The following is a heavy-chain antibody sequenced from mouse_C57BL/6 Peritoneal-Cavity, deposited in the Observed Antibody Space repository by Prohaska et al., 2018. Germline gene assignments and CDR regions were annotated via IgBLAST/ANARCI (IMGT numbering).Heavy chain of an antibody. D-gene: IGHD2-10*01. CDR2: IYWDDDK. J-gene: IGHJ1*03. Sequence: QPSGKGLEWLAHIYWDDDKSYNPSLKSRLTISKDTSRNQVFLKITSVDTADTATYYCARGLLGYFDVWGTGTTVTVSS. CDR3: ARGLLGYFDV. V-gene: IGHV8-12*01.